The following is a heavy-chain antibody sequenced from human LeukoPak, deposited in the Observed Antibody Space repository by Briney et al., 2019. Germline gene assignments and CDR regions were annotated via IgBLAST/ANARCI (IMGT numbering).Heavy chain of an antibody. CDR2: INPNSGGT. D-gene: IGHD6-13*01. CDR1: GYTFTGYY. Sequence: ASVKVSCKASGYTFTGYYMHWVRQAPGQGLEWMGWINPNSGGTNYAQKFQGRVTMTRDTSISTAYMELSRLRSDDTAVYYCARKNKEHLYSSSWYPWFDPWGQGTLVTVSS. CDR3: ARKNKEHLYSSSWYPWFDP. V-gene: IGHV1-2*02. J-gene: IGHJ5*02.